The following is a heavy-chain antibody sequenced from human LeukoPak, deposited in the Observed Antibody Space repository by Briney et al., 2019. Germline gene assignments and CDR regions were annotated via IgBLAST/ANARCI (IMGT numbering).Heavy chain of an antibody. D-gene: IGHD3-16*01. V-gene: IGHV4-59*01. J-gene: IGHJ6*02. CDR1: GGSISSYY. Sequence: AETLSLTCTVSGGSISSYYWSWIRQPPGKGLEWIGYIYYSGHTNNNPSLKSRVTISVDTSKNQFSLKLSSVTAADTAVYYCARDGASNYDYVWGSYPANNYYGMDVWGQGTTVTVSS. CDR3: ARDGASNYDYVWGSYPANNYYGMDV. CDR2: IYYSGHT.